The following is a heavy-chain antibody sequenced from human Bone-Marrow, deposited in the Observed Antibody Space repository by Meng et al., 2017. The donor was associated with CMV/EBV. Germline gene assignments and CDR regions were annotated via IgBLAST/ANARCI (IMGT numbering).Heavy chain of an antibody. CDR2: IWYDGGNK. CDR3: AKDGYYDSSGYHKYYFDYYYGMDV. J-gene: IGHJ6*02. D-gene: IGHD3-22*01. V-gene: IGHV3-33*06. Sequence: GESLKISCAASGFTFSSYGMHWVRQAPGKGLEWVAVIWYDGGNKYYADSVKGRFTISRDNSKNTLYLQMNSLRAEDTAVYYCAKDGYYDSSGYHKYYFDYYYGMDVWGQGTTVTVSS. CDR1: GFTFSSYG.